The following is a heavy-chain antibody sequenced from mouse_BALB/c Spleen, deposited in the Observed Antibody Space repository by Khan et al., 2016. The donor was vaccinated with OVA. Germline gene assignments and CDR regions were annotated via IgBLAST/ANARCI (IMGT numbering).Heavy chain of an antibody. J-gene: IGHJ2*01. CDR1: GYTFINYW. V-gene: IGHV1-7*01. CDR3: ARRGQRWDFDY. Sequence: VQLQESGAELAKPGASVKMSCKASGYTFINYWILWVKQRPGQGLEWIGYINPCTGYTEYNQNFKDKATLTADKSSSTAYMQLSSLTSEDSAVYYCARRGQRWDFDYWGQGTTLTVSS. D-gene: IGHD1-1*01. CDR2: INPCTGYT.